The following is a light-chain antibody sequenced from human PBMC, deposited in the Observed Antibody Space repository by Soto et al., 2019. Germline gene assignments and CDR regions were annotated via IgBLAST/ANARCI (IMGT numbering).Light chain of an antibody. V-gene: IGLV2-8*01. CDR3: SSYAGSTIP. J-gene: IGLJ1*01. Sequence: QSALTQPPSASGSPGQSVTISCTGTSSDVGDYNYVSWYQQHPGKAPKLLIYEVTKRPSGVPDRFSGSKSGNTASLTVSGLQPEDEADYYCSSYAGSTIPFGTGTKVTVL. CDR1: SSDVGDYNY. CDR2: EVT.